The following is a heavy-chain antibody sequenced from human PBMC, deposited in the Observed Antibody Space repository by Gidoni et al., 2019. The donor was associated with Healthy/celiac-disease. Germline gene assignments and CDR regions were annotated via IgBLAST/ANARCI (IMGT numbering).Heavy chain of an antibody. CDR1: GGSFSGSS. CDR3: ARVMYVHPYDFWATLTDEEYGMDV. J-gene: IGHJ6*02. Sequence: QVQLQQWGAGLLTPSETLSLTCAVYGGSFSGSSWSWIRQPPGKGLEWIGEINHSGSTNYNPSLKSRVTISVDTSKNQFSLKLSSVTAADTAVYYCARVMYVHPYDFWATLTDEEYGMDVWGQGTTVTVSS. V-gene: IGHV4-34*01. CDR2: INHSGST. D-gene: IGHD3-3*01.